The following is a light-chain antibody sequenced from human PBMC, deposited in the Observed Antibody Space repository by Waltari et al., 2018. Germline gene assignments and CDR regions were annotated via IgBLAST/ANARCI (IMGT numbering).Light chain of an antibody. CDR3: SSYTISIPNWV. V-gene: IGLV2-14*03. CDR1: SSDVGGHNF. Sequence: QSALTQPASVSGSPGQSITISCTGTSSDVGGHNFVSWYQHHPGKAPKLMIYDVTKRPSGISTRFSGSKSGNTASLTISGLQTEDGADYYCSSYTISIPNWVFGGGTKLTVL. J-gene: IGLJ3*02. CDR2: DVT.